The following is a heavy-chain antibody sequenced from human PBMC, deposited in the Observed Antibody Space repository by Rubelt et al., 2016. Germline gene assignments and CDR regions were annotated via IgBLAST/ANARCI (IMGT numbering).Heavy chain of an antibody. D-gene: IGHD2-8*01. CDR3: ARGPFKWHRY. CDR1: GASFGDYY. CDR2: INHSGST. J-gene: IGHJ4*02. V-gene: IGHV4-34*01. Sequence: QVQLQQWGAGLLKPSETLSLTCAVYGASFGDYYWAWIRLPPGKGLEWIGEINHSGSTSYKSSLRSRVTMSVNTSKNQLSLKVYDVTATDTAVYDCARGPFKWHRYWGQGTLVTVSS.